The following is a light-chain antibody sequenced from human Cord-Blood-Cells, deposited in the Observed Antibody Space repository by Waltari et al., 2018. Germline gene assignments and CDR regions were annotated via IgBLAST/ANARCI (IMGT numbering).Light chain of an antibody. CDR1: QSVLYSSNNKNY. J-gene: IGKJ1*01. CDR2: WAS. Sequence: DIVMTQSPDSLAVFLGERATINCKSRQSVLYSSNNKNYLAWYQQQPGQPPKLLIYWASTRESGVPDRFSGSGSGTDFTLTISSLQAEDVAVYYCQQYYSTPWTFGQGTKVEIK. CDR3: QQYYSTPWT. V-gene: IGKV4-1*01.